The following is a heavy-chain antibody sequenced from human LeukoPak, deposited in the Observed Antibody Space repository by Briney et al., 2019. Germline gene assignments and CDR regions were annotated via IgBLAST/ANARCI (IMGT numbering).Heavy chain of an antibody. D-gene: IGHD3-3*01. CDR2: ISSSSSYI. CDR1: GFTFSSYS. Sequence: EGSLRLSCAASGFTFSSYSMNWVRQAPGKGLEWVSSISSSSSYIYYADSVKGRFTISRDNAKNSLYLQMNSLRAEDTAVYYCASMQYYDFWSGYTQAEFDYWGKGTLVTVSS. J-gene: IGHJ4*02. CDR3: ASMQYYDFWSGYTQAEFDY. V-gene: IGHV3-21*01.